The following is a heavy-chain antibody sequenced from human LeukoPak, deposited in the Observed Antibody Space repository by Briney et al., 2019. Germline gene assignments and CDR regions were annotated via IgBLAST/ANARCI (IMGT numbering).Heavy chain of an antibody. D-gene: IGHD3-3*01. CDR1: GPTSRNAF. J-gene: IGHJ4*02. CDR2: IESSTDGGTT. CDR3: TTSPGITVFGVVTDY. V-gene: IGHV3-15*04. Sequence: PGGSLRLSCAASGPTSRNAFMNWVRQAPGKGLEWVGRIESSTDGGTTDYAAPVKGRFTMSRDDSKNTLYLQMNNVKTEDTGVYYCTTSPGITVFGVVTDYWGQGTLVIVSS.